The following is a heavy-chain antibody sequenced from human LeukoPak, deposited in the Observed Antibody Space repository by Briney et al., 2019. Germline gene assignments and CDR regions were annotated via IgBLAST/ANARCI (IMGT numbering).Heavy chain of an antibody. J-gene: IGHJ4*02. Sequence: GASVKVSCKASGYTFTGYYMHWVRQAPGQGLEWMGWIDPDSGGTNYAQKFQGRVTMTRDTSISTAYIELSRLRSDDTAVYYCARLITGYSSGWPFDYWGQGTLVTVSS. CDR2: IDPDSGGT. CDR3: ARLITGYSSGWPFDY. V-gene: IGHV1-2*02. D-gene: IGHD6-19*01. CDR1: GYTFTGYY.